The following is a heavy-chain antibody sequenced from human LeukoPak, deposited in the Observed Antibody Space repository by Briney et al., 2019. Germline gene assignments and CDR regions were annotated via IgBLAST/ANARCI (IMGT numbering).Heavy chain of an antibody. Sequence: SVKVSCKASGGTFSSYTISWVRQAPGQGLEWMGRIIPILGITNYAQKFQGRVTITADKSTSTAYMELSSLRSEDTAVYYCASWSESDTIFGVPRGNWFDPWGQGTLVTVSS. D-gene: IGHD3-3*01. V-gene: IGHV1-69*02. J-gene: IGHJ5*02. CDR2: IIPILGIT. CDR1: GGTFSSYT. CDR3: ASWSESDTIFGVPRGNWFDP.